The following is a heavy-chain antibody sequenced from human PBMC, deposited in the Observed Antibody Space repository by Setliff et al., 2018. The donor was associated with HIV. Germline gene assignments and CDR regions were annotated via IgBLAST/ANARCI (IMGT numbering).Heavy chain of an antibody. J-gene: IGHJ6*03. CDR1: ATFTNVD. CDR2: MNPNSGVS. CDR3: ARGRRNYFYYYYYYMDV. Sequence: AASVKVSCKASATFTNVDIHWLRRATGQGLEWMGWMNPNSGVSGYGQKFQGRVTMTRDTSISTAYMELSSLTSEDTAVYYCARGRRNYFYYYYYYMDVWGKGTTVTVSS. D-gene: IGHD1-7*01. V-gene: IGHV1-8*01.